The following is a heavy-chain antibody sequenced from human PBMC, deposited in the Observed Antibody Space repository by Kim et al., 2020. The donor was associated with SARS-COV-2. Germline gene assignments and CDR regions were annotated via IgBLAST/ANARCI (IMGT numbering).Heavy chain of an antibody. CDR3: ARERSYSGSYEGADY. Sequence: SETLSLTCAVYGGSFSGYYWSWIRQPPGKGLEWIGEINHSGSTNYNPSLKSRVTISVDTSKNQFSLKLSSVTAADTAVYYCARERSYSGSYEGADYWGQGTLLTASS. CDR2: INHSGST. J-gene: IGHJ4*02. CDR1: GGSFSGYY. V-gene: IGHV4-34*01. D-gene: IGHD1-26*01.